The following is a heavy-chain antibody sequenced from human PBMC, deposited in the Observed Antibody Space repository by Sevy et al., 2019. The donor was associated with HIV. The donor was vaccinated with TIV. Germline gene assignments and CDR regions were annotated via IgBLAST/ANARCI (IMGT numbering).Heavy chain of an antibody. CDR1: GFTFSSYS. J-gene: IGHJ6*02. CDR3: ARMGGLTDNGMDV. D-gene: IGHD6-25*01. Sequence: GGSLRLSCAASGFTFSSYSMNWVRQAPGKGLGWVSSISTINNYIYYADSMKGRFTISSDNAKNSLFLQMNSLRAEDTAVYYCARMGGLTDNGMDVWGQGTTVTVSS. V-gene: IGHV3-21*01. CDR2: ISTINNYI.